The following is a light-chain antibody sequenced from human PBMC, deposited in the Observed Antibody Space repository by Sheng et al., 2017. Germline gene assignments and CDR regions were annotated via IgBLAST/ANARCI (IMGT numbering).Light chain of an antibody. CDR2: DAS. Sequence: DIQMTQSPSSLSASVGDRVTITCQASQDISNSLNWYQQKPGKAPKLLIYDASNLKTGGPSRFSGSGSGTNFIFTISSLQPEDIATYYCQQYENLPPTFGGGTRVEDQT. CDR1: QDISNS. CDR3: QQYENLPPT. J-gene: IGKJ4*01. V-gene: IGKV1-33*01.